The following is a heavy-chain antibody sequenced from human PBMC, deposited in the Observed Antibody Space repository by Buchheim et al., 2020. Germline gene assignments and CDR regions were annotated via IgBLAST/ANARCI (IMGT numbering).Heavy chain of an antibody. D-gene: IGHD6-19*01. V-gene: IGHV1-3*01. CDR1: GYTFTSYA. CDR3: ARDLPAVAGLDY. J-gene: IGHJ4*02. CDR2: INAGNGNT. Sequence: QVQLVQSGAEVKKPGASVKVSCKASGYTFTSYAMHWVRQAPGQRLEWMGWINAGNGNTKYSQKFQGRVTITRDTSASTASMELSSLRSEDTAVYYCARDLPAVAGLDYWGQGTL.